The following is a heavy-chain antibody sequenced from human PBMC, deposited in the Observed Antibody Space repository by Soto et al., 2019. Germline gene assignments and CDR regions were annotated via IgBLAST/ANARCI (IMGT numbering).Heavy chain of an antibody. Sequence: QVQLVESGGGVVQPGRSLRLPCAASGFTFSSYGMHWVRQAPGRGLVWVAVISYDGSNKYYADSVKGRFTISRDNSKNTLYLQMNSLRAEDTAVYYCAKGVGRYCTNGVCYIPYHWGQGTLVTVSS. CDR1: GFTFSSYG. V-gene: IGHV3-30*18. J-gene: IGHJ4*02. CDR3: AKGVGRYCTNGVCYIPYH. D-gene: IGHD2-8*01. CDR2: ISYDGSNK.